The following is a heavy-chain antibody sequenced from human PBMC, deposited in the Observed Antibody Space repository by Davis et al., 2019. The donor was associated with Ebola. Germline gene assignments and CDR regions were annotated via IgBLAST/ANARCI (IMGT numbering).Heavy chain of an antibody. D-gene: IGHD3-3*01. V-gene: IGHV3-7*03. CDR3: AKDIRLGNFWSGYYTR. Sequence: GESLKISCAASGFTFSSYWMSWVRQAPGKGLEWVANIKQDGSEKYYVDSVKGRFTISRDNSKNSLYLQMNSLRTEDTALYYCAKDIRLGNFWSGYYTRWGQGTLVTVSS. J-gene: IGHJ4*02. CDR2: IKQDGSEK. CDR1: GFTFSSYW.